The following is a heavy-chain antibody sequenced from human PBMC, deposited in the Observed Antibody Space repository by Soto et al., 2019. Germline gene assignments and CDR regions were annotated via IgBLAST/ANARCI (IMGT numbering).Heavy chain of an antibody. D-gene: IGHD4-17*01. V-gene: IGHV4-4*07. J-gene: IGHJ5*02. CDR2: IYTTRSP. Sequence: QVQLQESGPGLVKPSETLSLTCTVSGDSVSKYYWNWIRQPAGKGLEWIGRIYTTRSPNYNPSLKIRVTMSVDTSKNQFSLKLNLTSVTAADTAVYYCARSPAYGDYANLDTWGQGTLVTVSS. CDR3: ARSPAYGDYANLDT. CDR1: GDSVSKYY.